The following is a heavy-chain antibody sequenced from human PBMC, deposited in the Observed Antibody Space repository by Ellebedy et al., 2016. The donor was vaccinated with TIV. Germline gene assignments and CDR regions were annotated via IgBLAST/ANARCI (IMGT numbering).Heavy chain of an antibody. CDR2: ISSSSSTI. V-gene: IGHV3-48*02. D-gene: IGHD2-15*01. CDR3: ARVEGYCSGGSCYSAHLFDY. J-gene: IGHJ4*02. Sequence: GESLKISCAASGFTFSSYSMNWVRRAPGKGLEWVSYISSSSSTIYYADSVKDRFTISRDNAKNSLYLQMNSLRDEDTAVYYCARVEGYCSGGSCYSAHLFDYWGQGTLVTVSS. CDR1: GFTFSSYS.